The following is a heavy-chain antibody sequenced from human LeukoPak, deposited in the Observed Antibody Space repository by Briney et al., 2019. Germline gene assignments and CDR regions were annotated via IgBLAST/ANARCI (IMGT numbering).Heavy chain of an antibody. V-gene: IGHV4-4*02. D-gene: IGHD4-17*01. CDR2: IYHSGST. J-gene: IGHJ2*01. CDR1: GGSISSSNW. Sequence: SGTLSLTCAVSGGSISSSNWWSWVRQRPGKGLEWIGEIYHSGSTNYNPSLKSRVTISVDKSKNQFSLKLSSVTAADTAVYYCARRPVTTGFWYFDLWGRGTLVTVSS. CDR3: ARRPVTTGFWYFDL.